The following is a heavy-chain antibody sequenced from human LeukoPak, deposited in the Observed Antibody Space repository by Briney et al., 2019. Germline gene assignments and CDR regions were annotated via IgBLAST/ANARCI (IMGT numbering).Heavy chain of an antibody. CDR3: ARDPRLEISGMVIDMLDY. D-gene: IGHD3-3*01. CDR1: GFTFSSYN. CDR2: ISSGSYSI. V-gene: IGHV3-21*01. Sequence: GGSLRLSCAASGFTFSSYNMNWVRQAPGKGLEWVSSISSGSYSIYYADSVKGRFAISRDNAKNSLYLQMNSLRAEDSAIYYCARDPRLEISGMVIDMLDYWGRGTLVTVSS. J-gene: IGHJ4*02.